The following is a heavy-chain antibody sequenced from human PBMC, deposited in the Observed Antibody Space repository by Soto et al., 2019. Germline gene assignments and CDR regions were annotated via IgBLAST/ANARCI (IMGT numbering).Heavy chain of an antibody. V-gene: IGHV4-31*03. D-gene: IGHD3-22*01. Sequence: SETLSLTCTVSGGSISSGGYYWSWIPQHPGKGLEWIGYIYYSGSTYYNPSLKSRVTISVDTSKNQFSLKLSSVTAADTAVYYCARIGGGSYDSSGLYDYWGQGTLVTVSS. J-gene: IGHJ4*02. CDR1: GGSISSGGYY. CDR3: ARIGGGSYDSSGLYDY. CDR2: IYYSGST.